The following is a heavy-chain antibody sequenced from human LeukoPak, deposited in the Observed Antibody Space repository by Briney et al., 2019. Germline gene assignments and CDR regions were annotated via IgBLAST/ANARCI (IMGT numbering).Heavy chain of an antibody. J-gene: IGHJ4*02. CDR2: IYSDGNT. CDR3: AIHTWDY. Sequence: GGSLRLSCAVSGFIVTTNYMAWVRQAPGRGLEWVSVIYSDGNTYYAGSVKGRFTISRDNSKNTVYLQMNSLSVDDTAVYYCAIHTWDYWGQGTLVTVSS. CDR1: GFIVTTNY. V-gene: IGHV3-66*04.